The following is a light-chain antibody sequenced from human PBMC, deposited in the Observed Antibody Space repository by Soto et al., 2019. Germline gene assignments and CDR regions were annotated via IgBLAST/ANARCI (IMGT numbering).Light chain of an antibody. V-gene: IGKV1-5*01. J-gene: IGKJ5*01. CDR3: QQYNSYPIT. Sequence: DIQMTQSPSTLSASVGDRVTIACRASQTISSWLAWYQQKPGIAPKLLIYDASSLERGVPSRFSGSGSGTEFTLTIGSLQPVDFATYYCQQYNSYPITFGQGTRLEIK. CDR2: DAS. CDR1: QTISSW.